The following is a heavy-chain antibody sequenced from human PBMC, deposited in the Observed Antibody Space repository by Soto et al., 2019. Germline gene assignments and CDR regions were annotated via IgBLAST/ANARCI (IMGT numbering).Heavy chain of an antibody. D-gene: IGHD6-13*01. Sequence: GASVKVSCKASGYTFTSYYMHWVRQAPGQGLEWMGIINPSGGSTSYAQKFQGRVTMTRDTSTSTGYMELSSLRSEDTAVYYCARGLRGSSSSSHYYYYYMDVWGKGTTVTVSS. V-gene: IGHV1-46*01. CDR3: ARGLRGSSSSSHYYYYYMDV. CDR1: GYTFTSYY. CDR2: INPSGGST. J-gene: IGHJ6*03.